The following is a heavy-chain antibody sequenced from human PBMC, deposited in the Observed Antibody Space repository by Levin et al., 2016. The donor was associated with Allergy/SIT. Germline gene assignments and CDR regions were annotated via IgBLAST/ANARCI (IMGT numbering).Heavy chain of an antibody. J-gene: IGHJ6*02. D-gene: IGHD3-9*01. CDR1: GYTFTLFY. V-gene: IGHV1-46*01. CDR3: ATGRLTGDYYYYSMDV. CDR2: INPSGGST. Sequence: ASVKVSCKAFGYTFTLFYMHWVRQAPGQGLEWMGVINPSGGSTEYAQKFQDRVTVTRDTSTSTVYMELSSLRSEDTAVYYCATGRLTGDYYYYSMDVWGQGTTVTVSS.